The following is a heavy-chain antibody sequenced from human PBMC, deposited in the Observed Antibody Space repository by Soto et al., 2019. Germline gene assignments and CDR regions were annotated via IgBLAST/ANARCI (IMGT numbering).Heavy chain of an antibody. CDR2: ISAYNGNT. CDR1: GYTFTSYG. J-gene: IGHJ3*02. V-gene: IGHV1-18*01. Sequence: QVQLVQSGAEVKKPGASVKVSCKASGYTFTSYGISWVRQAPGQGLEWMGWISAYNGNTNYAQKLQGRVTMTTDKSTSTAYMGLRSLRSVDTAVYYCAGEWLQDAFDIWGQGTMVTVSS. D-gene: IGHD5-12*01. CDR3: AGEWLQDAFDI.